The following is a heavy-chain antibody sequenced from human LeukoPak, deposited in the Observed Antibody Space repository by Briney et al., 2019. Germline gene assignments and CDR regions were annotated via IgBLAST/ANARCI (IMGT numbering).Heavy chain of an antibody. CDR3: AKEAYYYDSSGPSGFDY. V-gene: IGHV3-23*01. Sequence: GGSQRLSCAASGFTFSSYAMSWVRQAPGKGLEWVSAISGSGGSTYYADSVKGRFAISRDNSKNTLYLQMNSLRAEDTAVYYCAKEAYYYDSSGPSGFDYWGQGTLVTVSS. CDR2: ISGSGGST. CDR1: GFTFSSYA. D-gene: IGHD3-22*01. J-gene: IGHJ4*02.